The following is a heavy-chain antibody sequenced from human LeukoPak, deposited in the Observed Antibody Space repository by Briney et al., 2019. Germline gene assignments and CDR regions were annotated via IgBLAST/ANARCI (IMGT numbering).Heavy chain of an antibody. CDR3: ARGVTIFGVVLNWFDP. CDR1: GGSFSGYY. CDR2: IYYSGST. D-gene: IGHD3-3*01. Sequence: SETLSLTCAVYGGSFSGYYWSWIRQHPGKGLEWIGYIYYSGSTYYNPSLKSRVTISVDTSKNQFSLKLSSVTAADTAVYYCARGVTIFGVVLNWFDPWGQGTLVTVSS. V-gene: IGHV4-31*11. J-gene: IGHJ5*02.